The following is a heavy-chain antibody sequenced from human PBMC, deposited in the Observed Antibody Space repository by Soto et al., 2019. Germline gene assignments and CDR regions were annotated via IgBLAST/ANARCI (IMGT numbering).Heavy chain of an antibody. V-gene: IGHV5-51*01. J-gene: IGHJ4*02. CDR2: IYPSNSET. CDR1: GYTFTSYW. Sequence: GESLKISCKASGYTFTSYWIGWVLQGPGKGLEWMGIIYPSNSETRFSPSFQGQVTLSADKSIFTAYLQWSSLKASDTAMYYCARQGYHYDTYSFGYWGQGTLVTVSS. CDR3: ARQGYHYDTYSFGY. D-gene: IGHD3-22*01.